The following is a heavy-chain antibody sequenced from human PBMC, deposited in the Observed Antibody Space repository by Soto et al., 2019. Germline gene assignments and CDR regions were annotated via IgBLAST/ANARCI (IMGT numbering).Heavy chain of an antibody. CDR1: GYIFSSYW. D-gene: IGHD6-6*01. CDR2: IYPGDSDT. J-gene: IGHJ6*02. V-gene: IGHV5-51*01. CDR3: ARVVAARRGAGIGMDV. Sequence: GESLKISCKGSGYIFSSYWIGWVRQVPGKGLEWMGNIYPGDSDTRYSPSFQGQVTISADKSISTAYLQWSSLKASDTAMYYCARVVAARRGAGIGMDVWGQGTTVTVSS.